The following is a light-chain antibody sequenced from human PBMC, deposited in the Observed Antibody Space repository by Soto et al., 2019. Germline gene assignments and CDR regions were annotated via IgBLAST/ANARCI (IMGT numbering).Light chain of an antibody. J-gene: IGLJ1*01. CDR3: SSYSTTSTLV. Sequence: QSVLTQPASVSGSPGQSVTISCTGASSDVGGYDYVSWYQQHPGKAPKLILYEVNNRPSGVSNHFSGSKSGNTASLLISGLQADDEADYYCSSYSTTSTLVFGSGTKLTVL. CDR1: SSDVGGYDY. CDR2: EVN. V-gene: IGLV2-14*01.